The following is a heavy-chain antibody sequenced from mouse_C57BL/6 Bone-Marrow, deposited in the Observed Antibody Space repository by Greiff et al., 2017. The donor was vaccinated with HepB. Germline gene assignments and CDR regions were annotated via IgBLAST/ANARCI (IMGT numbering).Heavy chain of an antibody. CDR3: ARSDGYYEDY. D-gene: IGHD2-3*01. J-gene: IGHJ2*01. Sequence: QVQLQQSGAELVKPGASVKISCKASGYAFSCYWMNWVKQRPGKGLEWIGQIYPGDGDTNYNGKFKGKATLTADKSSSTAYMQLSSLTSEDSAVYFCARSDGYYEDYWGQGTTLTVSS. CDR1: GYAFSCYW. CDR2: IYPGDGDT. V-gene: IGHV1-80*01.